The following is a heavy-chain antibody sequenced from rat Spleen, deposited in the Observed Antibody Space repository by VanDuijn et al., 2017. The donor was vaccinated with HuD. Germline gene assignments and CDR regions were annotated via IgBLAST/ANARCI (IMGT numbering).Heavy chain of an antibody. Sequence: EVQLVESGGGLVQPGRSLKLSCAASGFTFSNYDMAWVRQAPTKGLEWVASISTSGGSTYYRDSVKGRFTVSRDNAKSTLYLQMDSLRSEDTATYYCARHVRELWYFDFWGPGTMVTVSS. CDR2: ISTSGGST. V-gene: IGHV5-25*01. CDR3: ARHVRELWYFDF. CDR1: GFTFSNYD. J-gene: IGHJ1*01. D-gene: IGHD5-1*01.